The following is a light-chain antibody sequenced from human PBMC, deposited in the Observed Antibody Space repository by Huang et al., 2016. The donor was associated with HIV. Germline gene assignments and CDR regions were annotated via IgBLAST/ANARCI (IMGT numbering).Light chain of an antibody. CDR2: GSS. CDR1: QDIGTY. Sequence: DIQMTQSPSFLSASVGDSVTITCRTTQDIGTYLNWYQQRPGKDPNLLIHGSSNVHRGVTSRFSGGGYGTEFTLTIDGLQAEDFAIYYCHQIYTCSSFGQGTRLDIK. V-gene: IGKV1-39*01. CDR3: HQIYTCSS. J-gene: IGKJ5*01.